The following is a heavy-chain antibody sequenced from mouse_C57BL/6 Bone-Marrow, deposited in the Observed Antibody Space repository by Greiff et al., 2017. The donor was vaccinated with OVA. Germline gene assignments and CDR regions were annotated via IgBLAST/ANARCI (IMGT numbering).Heavy chain of an antibody. D-gene: IGHD2-4*01. J-gene: IGHJ4*01. CDR1: GFTFSDYC. Sequence: EVMLVESEGGLVQPGSSMKLSCTASGFTFSDYCMAWVRQGPEKGLEWVANINPDGSSTYSLDSLKSRVTISRDNAKNILYLQMSRLKSEDSATYYCAREGSTMISYAMDYWGQGTSVTVSS. CDR2: INPDGSST. CDR3: AREGSTMISYAMDY. V-gene: IGHV5-16*01.